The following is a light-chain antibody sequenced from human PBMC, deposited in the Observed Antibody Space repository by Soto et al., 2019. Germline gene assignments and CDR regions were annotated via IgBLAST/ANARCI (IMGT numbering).Light chain of an antibody. CDR1: QSISSY. V-gene: IGKV1-39*01. CDR3: QPSYSTPYT. CDR2: AAS. J-gene: IGKJ2*01. Sequence: DIQMTQSPSSLSASVGDRVTITCRARQSISSYLNWYQQKPGKAPKLLIYAASSLQSGVPSRFSGSGSGTDFTLTISSRQPEDFATYYCQPSYSTPYTFGQGTKLEIK.